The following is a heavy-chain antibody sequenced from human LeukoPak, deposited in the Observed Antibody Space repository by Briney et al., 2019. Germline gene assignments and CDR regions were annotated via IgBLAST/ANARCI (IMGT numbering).Heavy chain of an antibody. D-gene: IGHD2-8*02. Sequence: PXETLSLTCAVYGGSFSGYYWSWIRQPPGKGLEWIGEINHSGSTNYNPSLKSRVTISVDTSKNQFSLNLNSVTAADTAVYYCARAVAYGIDTGYFDYWGQGTLVTVSS. CDR3: ARAVAYGIDTGYFDY. CDR1: GGSFSGYY. V-gene: IGHV4-34*01. CDR2: INHSGST. J-gene: IGHJ4*02.